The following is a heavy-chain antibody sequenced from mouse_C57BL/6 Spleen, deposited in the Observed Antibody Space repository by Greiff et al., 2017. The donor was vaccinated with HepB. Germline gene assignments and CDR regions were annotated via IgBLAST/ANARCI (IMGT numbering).Heavy chain of an antibody. CDR3: ARDYGSSPGAMDY. J-gene: IGHJ4*01. CDR1: GYTFTSYW. CDR2: IYPGSGST. Sequence: QVQLQQPGAELVKPGASVKMSCKASGYTFTSYWITWVKQRPGQGLEWIGDIYPGSGSTNYNEKFKSKATLTVDTTSSTAYMQLSSLTSEDSAVYYCARDYGSSPGAMDYWGQGTSVTGSS. D-gene: IGHD1-1*01. V-gene: IGHV1-55*01.